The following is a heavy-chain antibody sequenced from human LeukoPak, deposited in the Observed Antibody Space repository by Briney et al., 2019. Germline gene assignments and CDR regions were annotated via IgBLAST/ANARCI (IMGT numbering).Heavy chain of an antibody. J-gene: IGHJ4*02. V-gene: IGHV3-53*01. CDR3: AREWGMATITYFDY. Sequence: PGGSLRLSCAASGFTVSSNYMSWVRQAPGKGLEWVSVIYSGGSTYYADSVKGRFTTSRDNSKNTLYLQMNSLRAEDTAVYYCAREWGMATITYFDYWGQGTLVTVSS. CDR1: GFTVSSNY. CDR2: IYSGGST. D-gene: IGHD5-24*01.